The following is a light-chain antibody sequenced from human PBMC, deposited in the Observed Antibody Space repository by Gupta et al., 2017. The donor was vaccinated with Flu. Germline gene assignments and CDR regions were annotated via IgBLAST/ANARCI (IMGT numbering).Light chain of an antibody. V-gene: IGLV2-14*01. CDR3: SSYTSSSTLLYV. CDR1: SSDVGGYNY. J-gene: IGLJ1*01. CDR2: EVS. Sequence: QSALTQPASVSGSPGQSITISCTGNSSDVGGYNYVSLYQQHPGKAPNLMIYEVSNRPSGVSNRFSGSKSGNTASLTISGLQAEDEADYYCSSYTSSSTLLYVFGTGTKVTVL.